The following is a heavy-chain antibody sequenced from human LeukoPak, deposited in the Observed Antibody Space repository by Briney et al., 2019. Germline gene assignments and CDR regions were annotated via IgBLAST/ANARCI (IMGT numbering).Heavy chain of an antibody. CDR2: IWYDGNIK. V-gene: IGHV3-33*08. CDR1: GFTFSSYG. Sequence: GGSLRLSCAASGFTFSSYGMHWVRQASGKGLEWVALIWYDGNIKYYSDSVKGRFTISRDNSKDTLFLQMNSLRAEDTAVYYCARRIAAAGFDYWGQGTLVTVSS. CDR3: ARRIAAAGFDY. J-gene: IGHJ4*02. D-gene: IGHD6-13*01.